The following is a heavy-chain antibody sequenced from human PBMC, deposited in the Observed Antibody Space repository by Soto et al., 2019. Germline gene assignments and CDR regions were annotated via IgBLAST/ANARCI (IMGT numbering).Heavy chain of an antibody. V-gene: IGHV4-59*01. CDR1: GGSISSYY. CDR3: ARDGRYGSGWLVTDY. Sequence: SETLSLTCTVSGGSISSYYWSWIRQPPGKGLEWIGYIYYSGSTNYNPSLKSRVTISVDTSKNQFSLKLSSVTAADTAVYYCARDGRYGSGWLVTDYWGQGTLVTVSS. J-gene: IGHJ4*02. D-gene: IGHD6-19*01. CDR2: IYYSGST.